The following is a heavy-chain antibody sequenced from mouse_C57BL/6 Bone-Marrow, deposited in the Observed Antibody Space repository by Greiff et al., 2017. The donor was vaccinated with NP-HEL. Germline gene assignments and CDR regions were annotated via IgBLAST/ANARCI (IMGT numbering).Heavy chain of an antibody. Sequence: VKLMESGPGLVAPSQSLSITCTVSGFSLTSYGVHWVRQPPGKGLEWLVVIWSDGSTTYNSAPKSRLSNSKDNSKSQVFLKMNSLQTDDTAMYYCARQGGTVHWYFDVWGTGTTVTVSS. D-gene: IGHD1-1*01. V-gene: IGHV2-6-1*01. CDR2: IWSDGST. CDR3: ARQGGTVHWYFDV. J-gene: IGHJ1*03. CDR1: GFSLTSYG.